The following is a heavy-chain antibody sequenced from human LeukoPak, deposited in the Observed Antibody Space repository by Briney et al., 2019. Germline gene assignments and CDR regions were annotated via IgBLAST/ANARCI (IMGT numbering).Heavy chain of an antibody. CDR2: IYSGGST. J-gene: IGHJ4*02. CDR3: ARDPYGDPETTDY. D-gene: IGHD4-17*01. Sequence: GGSLRLSCAASGFTVSSNYMSWVRQAPGKGLEWVSVIYSGGSTYYADSVKGRFTISRDNSKNTLYLQMNSLRAEDTAVYYCARDPYGDPETTDYWGQGTLVAVSS. V-gene: IGHV3-53*01. CDR1: GFTVSSNY.